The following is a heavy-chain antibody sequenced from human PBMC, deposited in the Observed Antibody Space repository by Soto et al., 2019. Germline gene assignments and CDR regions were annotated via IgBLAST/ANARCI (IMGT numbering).Heavy chain of an antibody. CDR3: AKSGYSSSWYIVDC. J-gene: IGHJ4*02. Sequence: QVQLVESGGGVVQPGRSLRLSCAASGFTFSSYGMHWVRQAPGKGLEWVAVISYDGSNKYYADSVKGRFTISRDNSKKTLYLPMNSLRAEDTAVYYCAKSGYSSSWYIVDCWGQGTLVTVSS. V-gene: IGHV3-30*18. CDR2: ISYDGSNK. CDR1: GFTFSSYG. D-gene: IGHD6-13*01.